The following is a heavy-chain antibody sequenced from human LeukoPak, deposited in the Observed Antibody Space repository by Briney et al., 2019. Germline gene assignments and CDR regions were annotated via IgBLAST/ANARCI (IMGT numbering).Heavy chain of an antibody. J-gene: IGHJ4*02. D-gene: IGHD2-2*01. CDR2: ISAYNGNT. CDR1: GYTFTSYG. Sequence: ASVTVSCTASGYTFTSYGISWVRQAPGQGLEWMGWISAYNGNTNYAQKLQGRVTMTTDTSTSTAYIELRSLRSDDTAVYYCAFYCSSTSCYDADFDYWGQGTLVTVSS. V-gene: IGHV1-18*04. CDR3: AFYCSSTSCYDADFDY.